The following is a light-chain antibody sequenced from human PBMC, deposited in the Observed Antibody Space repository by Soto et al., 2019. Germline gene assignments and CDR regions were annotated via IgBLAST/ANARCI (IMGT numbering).Light chain of an antibody. Sequence: ETVMTQSPATLSVSPGERATLSCRSSQSVRGHLAWYLQKPGQIPRLLIYATSTRATGTPARFSGTGSETEYTLTISSLQSEDFAVYYCQQYDHWLPAFGQGTKVEIK. V-gene: IGKV3-15*01. CDR2: ATS. J-gene: IGKJ1*01. CDR3: QQYDHWLPA. CDR1: QSVRGH.